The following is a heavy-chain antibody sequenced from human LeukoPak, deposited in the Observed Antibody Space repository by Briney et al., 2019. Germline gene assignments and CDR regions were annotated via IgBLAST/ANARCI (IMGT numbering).Heavy chain of an antibody. Sequence: GESLKISCKGSGYSITSYFSGWVRQIPGKGLQLMGIIYPGDSDTTYSPSFQGQVTISADKSISTAYLQWSSLKASDTAIYYCARLIVGSSSTGWFDPWGQGTLVTVSS. J-gene: IGHJ5*02. V-gene: IGHV5-51*01. D-gene: IGHD6-6*01. CDR1: GYSITSYF. CDR3: ARLIVGSSSTGWFDP. CDR2: IYPGDSDT.